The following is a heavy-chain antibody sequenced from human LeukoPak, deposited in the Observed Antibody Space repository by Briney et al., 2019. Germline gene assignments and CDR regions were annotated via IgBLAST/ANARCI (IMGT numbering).Heavy chain of an antibody. V-gene: IGHV1-8*01. D-gene: IGHD6-13*01. J-gene: IGHJ6*02. CDR1: GYTFTSYD. CDR2: MNANSGNT. CDR3: PIRPYSTSWYAGYYYGIDV. Sequence: VSVTVSCTASGYTFTSYDINRVRQATGQGLEWMGWMNANSGNTGYAQKFQGRGTMTRYTSISTAYMELSSLRSENTAVYYSPIRPYSTSWYAGYYYGIDVWGQGTTVTVSS.